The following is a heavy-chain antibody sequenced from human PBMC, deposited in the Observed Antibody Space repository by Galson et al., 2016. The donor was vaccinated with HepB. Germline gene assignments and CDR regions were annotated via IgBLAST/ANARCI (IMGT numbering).Heavy chain of an antibody. CDR2: INTGNGNT. J-gene: IGHJ5*02. D-gene: IGHD1-26*01. CDR1: GYTFTTYA. CDR3: ARDSRSPNWFDP. V-gene: IGHV1-3*04. Sequence: SVKVSCKASGYTFTTYAMHWVRQAPGQRLEWMGWINTGNGNTKYSQKFQGRVTISRDTSASTAYMELRSLRSEDTAVYYCARDSRSPNWFDPWGQGTLVTVSS.